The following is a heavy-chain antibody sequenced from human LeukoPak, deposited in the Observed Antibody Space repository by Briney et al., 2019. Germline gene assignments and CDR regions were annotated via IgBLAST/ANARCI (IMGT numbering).Heavy chain of an antibody. CDR1: GGSISSNSYY. J-gene: IGHJ4*02. V-gene: IGHV4-39*01. D-gene: IGHD3-10*01. Sequence: SETLSLTCAVSGGSISSNSYYWGWIRQPPGKGLEWIGSIYYSGSTYYNPSLKSRVTISVDTSKNQFSLKLSSVAAADTSVYYCARTRYYYNSRSYGAPYYFDYWGQGTLVTVSS. CDR3: ARTRYYYNSRSYGAPYYFDY. CDR2: IYYSGST.